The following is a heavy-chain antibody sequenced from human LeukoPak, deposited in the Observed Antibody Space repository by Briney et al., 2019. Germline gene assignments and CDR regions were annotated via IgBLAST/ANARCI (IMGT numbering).Heavy chain of an antibody. CDR2: IYSGGST. CDR3: AREEMATGAFDY. Sequence: GGSLRLSCAASGFTFSSYSMSWVRQAPGKGLEWVSVIYSGGSTYYADSVKGRFTISRDNSKNTLYLQMNSLRAEDTAVYYCAREEMATGAFDYWGQGTLVTVSS. J-gene: IGHJ4*02. V-gene: IGHV3-53*01. CDR1: GFTFSSYS. D-gene: IGHD5-24*01.